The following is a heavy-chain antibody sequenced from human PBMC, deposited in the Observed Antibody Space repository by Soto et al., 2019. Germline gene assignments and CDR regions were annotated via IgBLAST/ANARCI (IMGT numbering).Heavy chain of an antibody. CDR3: ERGTSYYCGPESGIDV. CDR2: IYYSGST. CDR1: GGSISSYY. V-gene: IGHV4-59*01. D-gene: IGHD3-10*01. Sequence: SETRSLTCTVSGGSISSYYWSWIRQPPGKGLEWIGYIYYSGSTNYNPSLKSRVTISVDTSKNQFSLKLSSVTAADTAVYYCERGTSYYCGPESGIDVFGQRTPVTVAS. J-gene: IGHJ6*02.